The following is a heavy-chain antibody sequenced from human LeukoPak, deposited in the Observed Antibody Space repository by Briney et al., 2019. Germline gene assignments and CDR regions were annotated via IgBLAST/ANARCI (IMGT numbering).Heavy chain of an antibody. CDR2: ISYDGSNK. Sequence: GGSLRLSCAASGFTFSSYAMHWVRQAPGKGLEWVAVISYDGSNKYYADSVKGRFTISRDNSKNTLYLQMNSLRAEDTAVYYCARDTSPSIGVVGYDALDIWGQGTMVTVSS. D-gene: IGHD6-13*01. V-gene: IGHV3-30-3*01. CDR1: GFTFSSYA. CDR3: ARDTSPSIGVVGYDALDI. J-gene: IGHJ3*02.